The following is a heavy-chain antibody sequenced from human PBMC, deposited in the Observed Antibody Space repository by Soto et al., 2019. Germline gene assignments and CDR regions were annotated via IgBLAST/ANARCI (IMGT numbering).Heavy chain of an antibody. D-gene: IGHD3-3*01. CDR1: GFTFSSYA. CDR2: ISYDGSNK. Sequence: QVQLVESGGGVVQPGRSLRLSCAASGFTFSSYAMHWVRQAPGKGLEWVAVISYDGSNKYYADSVKGRFTISRDNSKNTLYLQMNSLRAEDTAVYYCARGRITIFGVVIKRGYFDYWGQGTLVTVSS. V-gene: IGHV3-30-3*01. CDR3: ARGRITIFGVVIKRGYFDY. J-gene: IGHJ4*02.